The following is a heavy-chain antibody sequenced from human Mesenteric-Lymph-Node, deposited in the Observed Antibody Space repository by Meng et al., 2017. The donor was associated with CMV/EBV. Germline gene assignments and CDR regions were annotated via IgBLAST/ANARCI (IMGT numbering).Heavy chain of an antibody. CDR1: GFTFSSYA. Sequence: GGSLRLSCAASGFTFSSYAMSWVRQAPGKGLEWVSAISGSRTSTYYADSVKGRFTISRDNSKNTLYLQMNSLRAEDTAVYYCGKVRLVRRWGFDYWGQGTLVTVSS. D-gene: IGHD1-26*01. CDR2: ISGSRTST. J-gene: IGHJ4*02. CDR3: GKVRLVRRWGFDY. V-gene: IGHV3-23*01.